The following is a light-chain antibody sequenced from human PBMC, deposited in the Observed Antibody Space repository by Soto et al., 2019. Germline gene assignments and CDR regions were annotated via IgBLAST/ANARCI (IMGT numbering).Light chain of an antibody. CDR3: QQCSDWPLFT. V-gene: IGKV3-15*01. CDR1: QSVSSF. CDR2: GAS. Sequence: EIVMTQSPATLSVSPGDSVTLSCRASQSVSSFLAWYPHKPGQPPRLLIYGASTRATGVPARFSGSGSGTDFTLNISSLQSEDFAVYFCQQCSDWPLFTFGQGTRLEIK. J-gene: IGKJ5*01.